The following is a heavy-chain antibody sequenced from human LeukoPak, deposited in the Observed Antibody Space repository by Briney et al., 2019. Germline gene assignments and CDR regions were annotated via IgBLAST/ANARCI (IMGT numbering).Heavy chain of an antibody. Sequence: PSETLSLTCAVYGGSFSGYYWSWIRQPPGKGLEWIGEINHSGSTNYNPSLKGRVTISVDTSKNQFSLKLSSVTAADTAVYYCAREIGYCSSTSCFNWFDPWGQGTLVTVSS. CDR1: GGSFSGYY. CDR2: INHSGST. J-gene: IGHJ5*02. V-gene: IGHV4-34*01. CDR3: AREIGYCSSTSCFNWFDP. D-gene: IGHD2-2*01.